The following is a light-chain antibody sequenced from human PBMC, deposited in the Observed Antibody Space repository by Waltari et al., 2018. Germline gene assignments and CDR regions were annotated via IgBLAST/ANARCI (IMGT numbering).Light chain of an antibody. CDR2: DVT. Sequence: QSALTQPRSVSGSPGQSVTISCTGTDSDVGGYEYVSWYQHHPGKAPKLLIYDVTKRPSGVPDRFSCSKSGNTASLTISGLHGEDEADYYCCSYADNNIYVFGTGTNVAVL. CDR3: CSYADNNIYV. V-gene: IGLV2-11*01. CDR1: DSDVGGYEY. J-gene: IGLJ1*01.